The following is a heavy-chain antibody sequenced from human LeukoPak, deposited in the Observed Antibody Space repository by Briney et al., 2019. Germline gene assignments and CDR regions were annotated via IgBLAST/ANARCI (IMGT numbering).Heavy chain of an antibody. Sequence: PSQTLSLTCTVSGGSISSGGDYWSWIRQHPGKGLEWIGYIYYSGSTYYNPSLKSRVTISVDTSKNQFSLKLSSVTAADTAVYYCARAGGYYDSSGYYPPTLWGQGTLVTVSS. CDR2: IYYSGST. CDR1: GGSISSGGDY. D-gene: IGHD3-22*01. V-gene: IGHV4-31*03. J-gene: IGHJ4*02. CDR3: ARAGGYYDSSGYYPPTL.